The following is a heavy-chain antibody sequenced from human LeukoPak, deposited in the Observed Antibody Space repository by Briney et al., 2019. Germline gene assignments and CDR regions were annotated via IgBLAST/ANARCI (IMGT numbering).Heavy chain of an antibody. J-gene: IGHJ4*02. CDR3: ARETRELPVDY. CDR1: GGSISSSSYY. D-gene: IGHD1-26*01. CDR2: IYYSGST. V-gene: IGHV4-39*07. Sequence: PSETLSLTCTVSGGSISSSSYYWGWIRQPPGKGLEWIGSIYYSGSTYYNPSLKSRVTISVDTSKNQFSLKLSSVTAADTAVYYCARETRELPVDYWGQGTLVTVSS.